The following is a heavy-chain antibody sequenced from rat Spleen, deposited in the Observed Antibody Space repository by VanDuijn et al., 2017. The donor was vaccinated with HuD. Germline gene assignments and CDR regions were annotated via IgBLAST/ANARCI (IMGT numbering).Heavy chain of an antibody. CDR3: SREGWSIRVPFDY. D-gene: IGHD1-4*01. J-gene: IGHJ2*01. Sequence: EVQLVESDGGLVQPGRSLKLSCAASGFTFSDYYMAWVRQAPTKGLEWVATISYDGSSTYYRDSVKGRFTISRDNAKSTLYLQMDSLRSEDTATYYCSREGWSIRVPFDYWGQGVMVTVSS. CDR1: GFTFSDYY. V-gene: IGHV5-29*01. CDR2: ISYDGSST.